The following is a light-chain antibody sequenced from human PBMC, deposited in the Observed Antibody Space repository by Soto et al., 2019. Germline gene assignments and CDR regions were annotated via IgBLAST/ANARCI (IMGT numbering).Light chain of an antibody. CDR3: QPGGNWPLT. Sequence: EIVLTQSPATLSLSPGERATLSCRASQSVSSYFAWYQQKPGQAPRLLIYDASNRATGIPARFSGSGSGTGFTLTISSLEPEDFAVYECQPGGNWPLTFGQGTKVEIK. J-gene: IGKJ1*01. CDR1: QSVSSY. CDR2: DAS. V-gene: IGKV3-11*01.